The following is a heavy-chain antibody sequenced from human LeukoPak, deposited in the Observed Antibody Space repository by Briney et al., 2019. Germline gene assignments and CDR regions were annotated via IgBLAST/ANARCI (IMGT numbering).Heavy chain of an antibody. CDR1: GFTFSSYA. D-gene: IGHD6-19*01. V-gene: IGHV3-23*01. Sequence: GGSLRLSCAASGFTFSSYAMSWVRQAPVKGLEWVSAISGSGGSTYYADSVKGRFTISRDNSKNTLYLQMNSLRAEDTAVYYCAKGGGPSGWQNFDYWGQGTLVTVSS. CDR3: AKGGGPSGWQNFDY. CDR2: ISGSGGST. J-gene: IGHJ4*02.